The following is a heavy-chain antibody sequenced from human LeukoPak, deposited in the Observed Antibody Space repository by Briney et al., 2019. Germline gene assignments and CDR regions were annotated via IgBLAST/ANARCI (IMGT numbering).Heavy chain of an antibody. CDR2: IIPILGIA. CDR1: GGTFSSYA. CDR3: ARDPSYVD. V-gene: IGHV1-69*04. Sequence: ASVKVSCKASGGTFSSYAISWVRQAPGQGLEWMGRIIPILGIANYAQKFQGRVTTTADKSTSTAYMELSSLRSEDTAVYYCARDPSYVDWGQGTLVTVSS. J-gene: IGHJ4*02. D-gene: IGHD4-17*01.